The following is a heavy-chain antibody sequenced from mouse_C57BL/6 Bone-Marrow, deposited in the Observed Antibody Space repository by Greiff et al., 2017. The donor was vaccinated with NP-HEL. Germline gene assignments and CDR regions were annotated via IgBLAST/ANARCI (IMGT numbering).Heavy chain of an antibody. Sequence: QVQLQQPGAELVKPGASVKVSCTASGYTFTGYWMHWVKQRPGQGLEWIGRILPSDSDTKYTQEFKGQATLTVDKSSSTAYMQLSSRTSEDSAVYYCAIDRSSSHYSDYWGQGTTLTVSS. J-gene: IGHJ2*01. CDR2: ILPSDSDT. V-gene: IGHV1-74*01. D-gene: IGHD1-1*01. CDR3: AIDRSSSHYSDY. CDR1: GYTFTGYW.